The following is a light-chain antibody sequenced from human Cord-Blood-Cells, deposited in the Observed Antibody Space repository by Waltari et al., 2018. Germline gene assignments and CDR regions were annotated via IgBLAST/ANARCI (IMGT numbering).Light chain of an antibody. CDR3: YSAADNKSWV. Sequence: SYELTQPSSVSVSPGQTARHPCSCDVLAKNYARWFQQKPGQAPVLVIYKDSERPTGIPERFSGSSSGTTVTLTISGAQVEDEADYYCYSAADNKSWVFGGGTKLTVL. CDR2: KDS. V-gene: IGLV3-27*01. CDR1: VLAKNY. J-gene: IGLJ3*02.